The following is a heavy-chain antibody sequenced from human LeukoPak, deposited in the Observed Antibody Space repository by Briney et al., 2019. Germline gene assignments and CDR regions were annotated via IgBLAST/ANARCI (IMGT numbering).Heavy chain of an antibody. V-gene: IGHV3-66*01. CDR2: IYSGGST. Sequence: GGSPRLSCAASGFTVSSNYMSWVRQAPGKGLEWVSVIYSGGSTYYADSVKGRFTISRDNSKHTLYLQMNSLRAEDTAVYYCAELGITMIGGVWGKGTTVTISS. CDR1: GFTVSSNY. J-gene: IGHJ6*04. D-gene: IGHD3-10*02. CDR3: AELGITMIGGV.